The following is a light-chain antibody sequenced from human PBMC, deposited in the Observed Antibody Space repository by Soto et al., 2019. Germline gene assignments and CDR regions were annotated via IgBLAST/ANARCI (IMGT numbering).Light chain of an antibody. J-gene: IGKJ1*01. V-gene: IGKV1-39*01. CDR3: QQSYNTPRS. CDR1: QSISSY. CDR2: AAS. Sequence: DIQMTQSPSSLSASIGDRVTITCRASQSISSYLNWYQQKPGKAPKVLISAASTLQSGVPSRFSGSGSGTDFTLTITSLQPEDFATYYCQQSYNTPRSFGQGTKVEI.